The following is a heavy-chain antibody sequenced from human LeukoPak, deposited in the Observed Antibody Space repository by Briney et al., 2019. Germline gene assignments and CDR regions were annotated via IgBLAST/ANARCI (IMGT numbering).Heavy chain of an antibody. CDR1: GFTVSSND. CDR2: IYKGGST. V-gene: IGHV3-66*01. CDR3: AREEGPLDY. Sequence: PGGSLRLSCAASGFTVSSNDISWVRQAPGRGLEWVSLIYKGGSTYYADSVKGRFTVSRDNPKNTLYLQMNSLKTEDTAVYYCAREEGPLDYWGQGTLVTVSS. J-gene: IGHJ4*02.